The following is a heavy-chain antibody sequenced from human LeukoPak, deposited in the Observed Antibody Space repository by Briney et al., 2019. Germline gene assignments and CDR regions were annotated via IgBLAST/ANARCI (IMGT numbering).Heavy chain of an antibody. CDR3: AKDIMITFGGVIGPFDY. Sequence: GGSLRLSCAASGFTFEDYTMHWVRQAPGKGLEWVSLISWDGGSTYYADPVKGRFTISRDNSKNSLYLQMNSLRTEDTALYYCAKDIMITFGGVIGPFDYWGQGTLVTVSS. V-gene: IGHV3-43*01. CDR2: ISWDGGST. D-gene: IGHD3-16*02. CDR1: GFTFEDYT. J-gene: IGHJ4*02.